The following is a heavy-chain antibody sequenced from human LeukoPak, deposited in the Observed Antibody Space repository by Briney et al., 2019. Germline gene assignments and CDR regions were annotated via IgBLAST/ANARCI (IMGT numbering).Heavy chain of an antibody. CDR3: AKDSAFYYIDV. D-gene: IGHD3-10*01. J-gene: IGHJ6*03. Sequence: PGGSLRLSCAASGFTFSSYGMHWVRQAPGKGLDWVAFIHHDGSNKYYADSVKGRFTISRDNSKNTLYLQMNSLKGDDTAVYYCAKDSAFYYIDVWGKGTTVIISS. CDR1: GFTFSSYG. CDR2: IHHDGSNK. V-gene: IGHV3-30*02.